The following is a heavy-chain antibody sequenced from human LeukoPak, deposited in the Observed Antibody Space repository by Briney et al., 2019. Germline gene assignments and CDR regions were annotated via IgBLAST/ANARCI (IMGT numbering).Heavy chain of an antibody. V-gene: IGHV4-30-2*01. J-gene: IGHJ4*02. CDR2: IYHSGST. CDR3: ARGNYYDSSGYFGVFDY. Sequence: SETLSLTCIVSGGSISSGGYYRSWIRQPPGKGLEWIGYIYHSGSTYYNPSLKSRVTISVDRSKNQFSLKLSSVTAADTAVYYCARGNYYDSSGYFGVFDYWGQGTLVTVSS. CDR1: GGSISSGGYY. D-gene: IGHD3-22*01.